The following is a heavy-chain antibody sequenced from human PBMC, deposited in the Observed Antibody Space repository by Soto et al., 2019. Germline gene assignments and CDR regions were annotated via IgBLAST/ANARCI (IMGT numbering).Heavy chain of an antibody. CDR3: ARGLGEYSYGYEY. J-gene: IGHJ4*02. CDR2: INAGNGNT. D-gene: IGHD5-18*01. Sequence: ASVKVSCKASGYTFTSYAMHWVRQAPGQRLEWMGWINAGNGNTKYSQKFQGRVTITRDTSASTAYMELSSLRSEDMAVYYCARGLGEYSYGYEYWGQGTLVTSPQ. V-gene: IGHV1-3*01. CDR1: GYTFTSYA.